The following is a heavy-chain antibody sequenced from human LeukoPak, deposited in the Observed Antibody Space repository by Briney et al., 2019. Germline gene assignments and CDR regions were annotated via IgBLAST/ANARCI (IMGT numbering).Heavy chain of an antibody. CDR2: INTDGSST. CDR3: AKDRPTTMDV. V-gene: IGHV3-74*01. D-gene: IGHD1-26*01. J-gene: IGHJ6*03. Sequence: PGGSLRLSCAASGFTFSSYWMHWVRQAPGKGLVWVSHINTDGSSTTYADSVKGRFTISRDNSKNTLYLQMNSLRAEDTAVYYCAKDRPTTMDVWCKGTTVTVSS. CDR1: GFTFSSYW.